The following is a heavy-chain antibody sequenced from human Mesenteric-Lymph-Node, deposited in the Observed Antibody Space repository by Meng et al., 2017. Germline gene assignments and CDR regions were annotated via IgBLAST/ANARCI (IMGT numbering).Heavy chain of an antibody. Sequence: GESLKISCAASGFTFSTYAMSWVRQPPGKGLEWVSSISGGGGTFYADSVKGRFTIARDNAKNSLYLQMNSLRAEDTALYYCAKESSSSLGHYYYYGMDVWGQGTTVTVSS. CDR3: AKESSSSLGHYYYYGMDV. D-gene: IGHD6-6*01. V-gene: IGHV3-23*01. CDR1: GFTFSTYA. J-gene: IGHJ6*02. CDR2: ISGGGGT.